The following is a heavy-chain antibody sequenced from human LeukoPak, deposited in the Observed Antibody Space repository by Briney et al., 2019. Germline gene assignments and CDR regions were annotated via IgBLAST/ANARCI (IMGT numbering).Heavy chain of an antibody. CDR1: GGSFSGYY. V-gene: IGHV4-59*08. J-gene: IGHJ4*02. D-gene: IGHD3-9*01. CDR3: ARHFRYFDWLSNDYFDY. Sequence: PSETLSLTCAVSGGSFSGYYWTWIRQPPGKGLEWTGSIYYSGNTNYNPSLKSRVSISVDTSKNQFSLRLTSVTAADTAVYYCARHFRYFDWLSNDYFDYWGQGILVTVSP. CDR2: IYYSGNT.